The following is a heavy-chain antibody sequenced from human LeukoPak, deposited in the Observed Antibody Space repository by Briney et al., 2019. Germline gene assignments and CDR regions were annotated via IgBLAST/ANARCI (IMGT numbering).Heavy chain of an antibody. D-gene: IGHD6-19*01. CDR1: GFTFGDYA. Sequence: PGGSLRLSCTASGFTFGDYAMSWFRQAPGKGLEWVGFIRSKAYGGTTEYAASVKGRFTISRDDSKSIAYLQMNSLKTEDTAVYYCTRDFQQWLVQLDYWGQGTLVTVSS. V-gene: IGHV3-49*03. CDR2: IRSKAYGGTT. J-gene: IGHJ4*02. CDR3: TRDFQQWLVQLDY.